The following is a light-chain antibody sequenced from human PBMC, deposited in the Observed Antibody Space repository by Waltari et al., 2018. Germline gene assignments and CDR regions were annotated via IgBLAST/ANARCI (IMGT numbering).Light chain of an antibody. CDR2: KAS. V-gene: IGKV1-5*03. J-gene: IGKJ1*01. CDR1: QSISSW. CDR3: QQYNSYSQWT. Sequence: DIQMTQSPSTLSASVGDRVTITCRASQSISSWLAWYQQKPGKAPKLLIYKASSLESGVPSRFSGSGSGTEFTLTISSLQPDDFATYYCQQYNSYSQWTFGQGTKVGVK.